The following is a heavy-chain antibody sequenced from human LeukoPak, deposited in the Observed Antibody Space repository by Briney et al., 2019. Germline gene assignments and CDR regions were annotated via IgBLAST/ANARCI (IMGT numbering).Heavy chain of an antibody. CDR1: GFTFSNYA. Sequence: PGGSLRLSCAASGFTFSNYAMTWVRQAPGKGLEWVSGIYASGAATHYADTMKGRFTISRDNSKNTLYLQMNTLRAEDTAVYYCAKRPRDSSGYYLGAFDIWGQGTMVTVSS. CDR3: AKRPRDSSGYYLGAFDI. V-gene: IGHV3-23*01. D-gene: IGHD3-22*01. J-gene: IGHJ3*02. CDR2: IYASGAAT.